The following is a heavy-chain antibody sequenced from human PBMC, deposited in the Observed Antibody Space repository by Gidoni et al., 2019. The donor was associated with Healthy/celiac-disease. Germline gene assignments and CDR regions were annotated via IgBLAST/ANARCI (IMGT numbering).Heavy chain of an antibody. Sequence: QVQLVESGGGVVQPGRSLRLSCAASGFTFSSYGMPWVRQAPGKGLEWVAVISYDGSNKYYADSVKGRFTISRDNSKNTLYLQMNSLRAEDTAVYYCAKDNKPTTPEDYYYYYGMDVWGQGTTVTVSS. CDR1: GFTFSSYG. V-gene: IGHV3-30*18. CDR2: ISYDGSNK. CDR3: AKDNKPTTPEDYYYYYGMDV. J-gene: IGHJ6*02.